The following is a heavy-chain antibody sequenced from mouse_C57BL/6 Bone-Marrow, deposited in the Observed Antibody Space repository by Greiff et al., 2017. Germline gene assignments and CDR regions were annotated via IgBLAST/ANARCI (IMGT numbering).Heavy chain of an antibody. CDR2: IDPSDSYT. CDR3: ANLLAY. CDR1: GYTFTSYW. J-gene: IGHJ3*01. V-gene: IGHV1-69*01. Sequence: VQLQQPGAELVMPGASVKLSCKASGYTFTSYWMHWVKQRPGQGLEWIGEIDPSDSYTNYNQKFKGKTTLTVDKSSSTAYMQLSSLTSEDSAVYYCANLLAYWGQVTLVTVSA.